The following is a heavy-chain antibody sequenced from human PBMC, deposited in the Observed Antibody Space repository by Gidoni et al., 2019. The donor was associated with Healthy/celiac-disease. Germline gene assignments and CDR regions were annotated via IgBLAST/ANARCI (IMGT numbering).Heavy chain of an antibody. V-gene: IGHV3-66*01. CDR3: ARDSSGWYQGWFDP. CDR1: GCTVSSIY. J-gene: IGHJ5*02. Sequence: EVQLVESGGGLVQPGGSLRLSCAASGCTVSSIYMSGVRQAPGKGLEWVAVIYGGGSTYYAHSVKGSFTISRDNSKHPLSLQMNSLRAEDTAVYYWARDSSGWYQGWFDPWGQGTLVTVSS. CDR2: IYGGGST. D-gene: IGHD6-19*01.